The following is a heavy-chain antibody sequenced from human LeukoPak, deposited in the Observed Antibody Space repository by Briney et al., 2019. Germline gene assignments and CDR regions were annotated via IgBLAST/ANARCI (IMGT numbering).Heavy chain of an antibody. CDR3: ARTLHCSDGSCYFGDFDY. V-gene: IGHV4-34*01. D-gene: IGHD2-15*01. Sequence: SETLSLTCAVYGGSFSGYYWSWIRQPPGKGLEWIGEINHSGSTNYNPSLKSRVTISVDTSKNQFSLKLSSVTAADTAVYYCARTLHCSDGSCYFGDFDYWGQGTLVTVSS. J-gene: IGHJ4*02. CDR1: GGSFSGYY. CDR2: INHSGST.